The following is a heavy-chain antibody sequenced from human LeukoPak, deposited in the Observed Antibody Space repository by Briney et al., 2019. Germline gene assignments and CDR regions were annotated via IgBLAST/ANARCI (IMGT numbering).Heavy chain of an antibody. CDR1: GYTFTNYY. CDR3: ARDIKQLVRYPNWFDP. J-gene: IGHJ5*02. V-gene: IGHV1-2*02. CDR2: INPNSGGT. D-gene: IGHD6-6*01. Sequence: ASVKVSCKASGYTFTNYYMHWVRQAPGQGLEWMGWINPNSGGTNYAQKFQGRVTMTRDTSISTAYMELSRLRSDDTAVYYCARDIKQLVRYPNWFDPWGQGTLVTVSS.